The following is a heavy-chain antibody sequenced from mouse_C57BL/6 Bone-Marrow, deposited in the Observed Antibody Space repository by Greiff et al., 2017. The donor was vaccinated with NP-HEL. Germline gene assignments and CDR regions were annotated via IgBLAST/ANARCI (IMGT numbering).Heavy chain of an antibody. CDR1: GFSLTSYG. Sequence: VKLVESGPGLVQPSQSLSITCTVSGFSLTSYGVHWVRQSPGKGLEWLGVIWSGGSTDYNAAFIARLSISKDNSKSQVFFKRNSLQADDTAIYDCARKDGYYDYAMDYWGQGTSVTVSA. CDR2: IWSGGST. J-gene: IGHJ4*01. V-gene: IGHV2-2*01. D-gene: IGHD2-3*01. CDR3: ARKDGYYDYAMDY.